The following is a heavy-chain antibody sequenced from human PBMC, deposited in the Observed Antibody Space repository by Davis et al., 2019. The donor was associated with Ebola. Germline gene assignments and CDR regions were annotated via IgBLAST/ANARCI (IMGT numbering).Heavy chain of an antibody. V-gene: IGHV3-23*01. CDR3: ARGEYYYDSSGYYDTEYFQH. Sequence: GESLKISCAASGFTFSSYAMSWVRQAPGKGLEWVSAISGSGGTTYYAGSVKGRFTVSRDNSKKTMYLQMNSLRAEDTAVYYCARGEYYYDSSGYYDTEYFQHWGQGTLVTVSS. CDR2: ISGSGGTT. D-gene: IGHD3-22*01. J-gene: IGHJ1*01. CDR1: GFTFSSYA.